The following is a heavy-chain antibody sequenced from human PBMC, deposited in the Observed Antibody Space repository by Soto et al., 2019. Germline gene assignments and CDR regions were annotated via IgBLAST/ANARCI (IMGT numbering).Heavy chain of an antibody. CDR1: GGSFSGYY. Sequence: QVQLQQWGAGLLKPSETLSLTCAVYGGSFSGYYWSWIRQPPGKGLEWIGEINHSGSTNYNPSLKSRVTISVDTSKNQFSLKLSSVTAADTAVYYCARVICSGGSCYSFDPWGQGTPVTVSS. CDR2: INHSGST. CDR3: ARVICSGGSCYSFDP. D-gene: IGHD2-15*01. V-gene: IGHV4-34*01. J-gene: IGHJ5*02.